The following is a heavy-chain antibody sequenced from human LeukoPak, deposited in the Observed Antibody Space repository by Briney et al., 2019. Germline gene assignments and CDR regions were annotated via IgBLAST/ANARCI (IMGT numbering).Heavy chain of an antibody. V-gene: IGHV3-48*03. D-gene: IGHD3-10*01. CDR2: ISSSGSTI. Sequence: GGSLRLSCAASGFTFSSYEMNWVRQAPGKGLEWVSYISSSGSTIYYADSVKGRFTISRDNAKNSLYLQMNSLRAEDTAVYYCAKNGDYYGSGSYVHYWGQGTLVTVSS. CDR3: AKNGDYYGSGSYVHY. CDR1: GFTFSSYE. J-gene: IGHJ4*02.